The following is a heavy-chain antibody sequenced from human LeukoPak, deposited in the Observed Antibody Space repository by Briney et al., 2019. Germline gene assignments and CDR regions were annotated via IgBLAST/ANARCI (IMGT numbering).Heavy chain of an antibody. J-gene: IGHJ5*02. Sequence: GGSLRLSCAASGFTFGDFAMNWVRQAPGKGLEWVAFVRRQASGGTTEYAASVKGRFTISRDDSKSIAYLQMNSLKTEDTAVYYCTRWLTVDRAYDPWGQGTLVTVSS. D-gene: IGHD3-22*01. CDR3: TRWLTVDRAYDP. CDR1: GFTFGDFA. CDR2: VRRQASGGTT. V-gene: IGHV3-49*04.